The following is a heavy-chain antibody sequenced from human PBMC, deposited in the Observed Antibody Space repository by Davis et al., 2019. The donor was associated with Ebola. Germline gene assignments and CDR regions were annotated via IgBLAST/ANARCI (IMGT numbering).Heavy chain of an antibody. CDR3: ARSGPNKWSPWGWFDP. J-gene: IGHJ5*02. V-gene: IGHV1-69*13. Sequence: SVKVSCKASGGTFSSYAISWVRQAPGQGLEWMGGIIPIFGTANYAQKFQGRVTITADESTSTAYMELSSLRSEDTAVYYCARSGPNKWSPWGWFDPWGQGTLVTVSS. D-gene: IGHD3-3*01. CDR1: GGTFSSYA. CDR2: IIPIFGTA.